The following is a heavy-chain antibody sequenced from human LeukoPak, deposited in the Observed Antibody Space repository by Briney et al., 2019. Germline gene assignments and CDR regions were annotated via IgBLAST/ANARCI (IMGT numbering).Heavy chain of an antibody. CDR2: ITSDRNTI. D-gene: IGHD3-3*01. CDR3: ARSTEWFADY. CDR1: GFYLSVYS. Sequence: GGSLRLSCAASGFYLSVYSMNWVRQAPGKGLEWISYITSDRNTIYYADSVRGRFTISRDNAKKSVYLELSNLRADDTAMYYCARSTEWFADYWGQGTLVTVSS. V-gene: IGHV3-48*01. J-gene: IGHJ4*02.